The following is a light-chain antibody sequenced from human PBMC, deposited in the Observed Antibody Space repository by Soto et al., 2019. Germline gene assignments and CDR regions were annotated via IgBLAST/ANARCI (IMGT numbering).Light chain of an antibody. CDR3: CSYAGSSPPYVV. CDR2: EGS. J-gene: IGLJ2*01. CDR1: SSDVGSYNL. V-gene: IGLV2-23*01. Sequence: QSALTQPASVSGSPGQSITISCTGTSSDVGSYNLVSWYQQHPGKAPKLMIYEGSKRPSGVSNRFSGSKSGNTASLTISGLQAEDDADYYCCSYAGSSPPYVVFGVGTKLTVL.